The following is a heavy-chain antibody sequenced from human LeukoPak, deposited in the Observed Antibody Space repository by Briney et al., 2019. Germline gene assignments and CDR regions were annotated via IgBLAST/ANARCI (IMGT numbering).Heavy chain of an antibody. CDR3: ARPTEYSYGYMECGY. Sequence: GGSLRLSCAASGFTFSDYYMSWIRQAPGKGLEWVSYISSSSSYIYYADSVKGRFTISRDNAKNSLYLQMNSLRAEDTAVYYCARPTEYSYGYMECGYWGQGTLVTVSS. D-gene: IGHD5-18*01. V-gene: IGHV3-11*06. CDR1: GFTFSDYY. CDR2: ISSSSSYI. J-gene: IGHJ4*02.